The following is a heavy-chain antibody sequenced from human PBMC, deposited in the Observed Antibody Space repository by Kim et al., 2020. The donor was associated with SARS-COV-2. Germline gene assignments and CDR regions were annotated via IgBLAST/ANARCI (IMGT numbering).Heavy chain of an antibody. J-gene: IGHJ4*02. D-gene: IGHD6-13*01. CDR3: ARYRQGIAAAGIVHY. V-gene: IGHV3-23*01. CDR1: GFTFSIYA. Sequence: GGSLRLSCAASGFTFSIYAMSWVRQAPGKGLEWVSGISGTAGTTYYADSVKGRFTISRDNSKNTLYLQMNSMRAEDTAVYYCARYRQGIAAAGIVHYCGQRTLVTVSS. CDR2: ISGTAGTT.